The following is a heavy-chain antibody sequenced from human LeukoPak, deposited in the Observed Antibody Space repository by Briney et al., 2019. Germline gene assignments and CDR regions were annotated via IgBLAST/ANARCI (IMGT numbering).Heavy chain of an antibody. D-gene: IGHD6-13*01. J-gene: IGHJ4*02. Sequence: PGGSLRLSREASGFTFDDYGMHWVRQAPGKGLEWVSTISWNSASVGYVDSVKGRFTISRDNAKKTLYLQMNSPRPEDTALYYCAKDYGYSSSWYDYWGQGTLVTVSS. CDR3: AKDYGYSSSWYDY. V-gene: IGHV3-9*01. CDR1: GFTFDDYG. CDR2: ISWNSASV.